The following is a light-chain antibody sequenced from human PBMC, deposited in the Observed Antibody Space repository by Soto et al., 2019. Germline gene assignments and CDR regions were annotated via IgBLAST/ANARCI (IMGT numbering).Light chain of an antibody. Sequence: DIQMTQSPSSLSASVGDRVTITCRASQGVSAYLLWYQQRQGTAPRLLIYAAANLVSGVPSRFSGSGSWTTFTLTISSLQPEDFATYYCQQSYKTPHTFGQGTKLETK. CDR3: QQSYKTPHT. J-gene: IGKJ2*01. V-gene: IGKV1-39*01. CDR2: AAA. CDR1: QGVSAY.